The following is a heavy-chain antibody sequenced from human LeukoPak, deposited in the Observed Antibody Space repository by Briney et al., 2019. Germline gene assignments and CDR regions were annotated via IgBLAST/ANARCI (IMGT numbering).Heavy chain of an antibody. J-gene: IGHJ5*02. CDR3: AHRPTTGKWFDP. CDR2: IYWDDDK. Sequence: TLSLTCTVSGGSISSSSYYWGWIRQPPGKGLEWLALIYWDDDKRYSPSLKSRLTITKDTSKNQVVLTMTNMDPVDTATYYCAHRPTTGKWFDPWGQGTLVTVSS. CDR1: GGSISSSSYY. D-gene: IGHD4-17*01. V-gene: IGHV2-5*02.